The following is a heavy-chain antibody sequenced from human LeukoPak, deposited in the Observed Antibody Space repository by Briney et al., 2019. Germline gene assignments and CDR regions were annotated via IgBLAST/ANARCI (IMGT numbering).Heavy chain of an antibody. CDR2: MYYSGSS. D-gene: IGHD3-10*01. Sequence: SETLSLTCTVSGGSISSSGFSWDWIRQPPGRGLEWIGSMYYSGSSYYNPSLKSRVTISLDTSKNQFSLKLSSVTAADTAVYYCARTTTVRGTYYMDVWGKGTTVTISS. CDR1: GGSISSSGFS. CDR3: ARTTTVRGTYYMDV. V-gene: IGHV4-39*07. J-gene: IGHJ6*03.